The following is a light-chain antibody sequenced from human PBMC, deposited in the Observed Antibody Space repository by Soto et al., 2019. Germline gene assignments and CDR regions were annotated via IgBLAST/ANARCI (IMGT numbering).Light chain of an antibody. CDR3: QQYSIWRT. J-gene: IGKJ1*01. V-gene: IGKV3-15*01. CDR2: AAS. CDR1: ESVSTN. Sequence: IERTQSPATLSLATGKRLRTSCRASESVSTNLAWHQQKAGQAPRLLIYAASTRATGIPARFSGSGSGTEFTLTLSSLQSEDFAVYYCQQYSIWRTFGQGTKVDIK.